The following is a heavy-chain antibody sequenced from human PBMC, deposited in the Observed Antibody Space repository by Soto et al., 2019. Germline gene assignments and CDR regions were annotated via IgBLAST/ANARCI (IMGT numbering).Heavy chain of an antibody. CDR1: GFTFSSYG. CDR2: IWYDGSNK. CDR3: ARDLITMIVVDYGMDV. D-gene: IGHD3-22*01. J-gene: IGHJ6*02. Sequence: GSLRLSCAASGFTFSSYGMHWVRQAPGKGLEWVAVIWYDGSNKYYADSVKGRFTISRDNSKNTLYLQMNSLRAEDTAVYYCARDLITMIVVDYGMDVWGQGTTVTVSS. V-gene: IGHV3-33*01.